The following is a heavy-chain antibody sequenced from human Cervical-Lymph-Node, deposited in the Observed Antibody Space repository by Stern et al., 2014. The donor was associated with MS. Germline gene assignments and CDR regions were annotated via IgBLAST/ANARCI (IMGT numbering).Heavy chain of an antibody. J-gene: IGHJ4*02. CDR3: ARSDLLSGYYSDY. CDR1: GGSITIGDYY. CDR2: INYSGRT. V-gene: IGHV4-31*03. D-gene: IGHD3-9*01. Sequence: VQLVESGPGLVKPSQTLSLTCTVSGGSITIGDYYWSWIRQRPGRGLEWIGFINYSGRTYYNPSLKSRVTISVDTSENQFSLKVNSVTAADTAMYYCARSDLLSGYYSDYWGQGTLVTVSS.